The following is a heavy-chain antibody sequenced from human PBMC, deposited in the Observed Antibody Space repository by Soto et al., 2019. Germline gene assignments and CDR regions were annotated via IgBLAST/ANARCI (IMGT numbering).Heavy chain of an antibody. CDR3: AREELAVAGTADY. Sequence: QVQLQQWGAGLLKPSEILSLTCAVYGGSFSGYYWSWIRQPPGKGLEWIGEINHSGSTNYNPSLKSRVTISVDTSKNQFSLKLSSVTAADTAVYYCAREELAVAGTADYWGQGTLVTVSS. J-gene: IGHJ4*02. CDR1: GGSFSGYY. V-gene: IGHV4-34*01. CDR2: INHSGST. D-gene: IGHD6-19*01.